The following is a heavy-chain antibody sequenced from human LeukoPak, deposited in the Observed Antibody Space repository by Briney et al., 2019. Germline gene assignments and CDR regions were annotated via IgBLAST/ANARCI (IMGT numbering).Heavy chain of an antibody. D-gene: IGHD1-1*01. CDR3: ARIYKAMGIDY. J-gene: IGHJ4*02. CDR2: IYHSGST. CDR1: GYSISSGYY. Sequence: KASETLSLXCTVSGYSISSGYYWGWIRQPPGKGLEWIGSIYHSGSTYYNPSLKSRVTISVDTSKNQFSLKLSSATAADTAVYYCARIYKAMGIDYWGQGTLVTVSS. V-gene: IGHV4-38-2*02.